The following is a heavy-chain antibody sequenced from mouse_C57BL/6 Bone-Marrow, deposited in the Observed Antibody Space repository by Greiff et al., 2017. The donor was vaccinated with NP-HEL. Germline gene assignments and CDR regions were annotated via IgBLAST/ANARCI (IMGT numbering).Heavy chain of an antibody. V-gene: IGHV1-81*01. D-gene: IGHD1-1*01. J-gene: IGHJ2*01. CDR3: AREAYYGRSGY. CDR2: IYPRSGNT. CDR1: GYTFTSSG. Sequence: VQLQQSGAELARPGASVKLSCKASGYTFTSSGISWVKQRTGQGLEWIGEIYPRSGNTYYNEKFKGKATLTADKSSSTAYMELRSLTAEDSAVYFCAREAYYGRSGYWGQGTTLTVSA.